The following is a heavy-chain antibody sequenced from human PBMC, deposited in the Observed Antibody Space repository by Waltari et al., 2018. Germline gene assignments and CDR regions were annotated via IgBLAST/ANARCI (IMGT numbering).Heavy chain of an antibody. J-gene: IGHJ6*02. CDR2: INNSGST. V-gene: IGHV4-34*01. CDR1: GGSFSGYY. Sequence: QVQLQQWGAGLLKPSETLSLTCAVYGGSFSGYYWSWIRQPPGKGLEWIGEINNSGSTNYNPSLKSRVTISVDTSKNQFSLKLSSVTAADTAVYYCARARGGSYYYYGMDVWGRGTTVTVSS. D-gene: IGHD1-26*01. CDR3: ARARGGSYYYYGMDV.